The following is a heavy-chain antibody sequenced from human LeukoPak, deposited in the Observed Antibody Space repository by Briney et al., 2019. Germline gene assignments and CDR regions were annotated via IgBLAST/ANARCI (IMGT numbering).Heavy chain of an antibody. V-gene: IGHV1-69*05. CDR3: ARDGYPHVYYFDY. CDR1: GGTFSSYA. CDR2: IIPIFGTA. D-gene: IGHD6-13*01. Sequence: ASVKVSCKASGGTFSSYAISWVRQAPGQGLEWMGGIIPIFGTANYAQKFQGRVTITTDESTSTAYMELSSLRSEDTAVYYCARDGYPHVYYFDYWGQGTLVTVSS. J-gene: IGHJ4*02.